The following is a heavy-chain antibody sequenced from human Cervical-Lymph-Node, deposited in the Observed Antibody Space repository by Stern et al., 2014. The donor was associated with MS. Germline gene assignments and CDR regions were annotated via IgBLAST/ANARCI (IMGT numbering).Heavy chain of an antibody. J-gene: IGHJ3*02. CDR1: GFTFSDSY. Sequence: VQLVESGGGLVKPGGSLRLSCAASGFTFSDSYMTWIRQTPGKGLEWVSYISSSGGTCKYAESVKVRFTVSRDNAKNALSLQMSSLRVEDTAVYYCVRGWEPRQDGPSGHDYDAFDIWGQGTMVTVSS. D-gene: IGHD5-12*01. CDR2: ISSSGGTC. V-gene: IGHV3-11*01. CDR3: VRGWEPRQDGPSGHDYDAFDI.